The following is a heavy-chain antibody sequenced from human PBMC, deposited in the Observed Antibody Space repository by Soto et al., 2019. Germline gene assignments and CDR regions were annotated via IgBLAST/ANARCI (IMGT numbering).Heavy chain of an antibody. CDR2: ISGSGGST. V-gene: IGHV3-23*01. Sequence: PGGSLRLSCAASGFTFSSYAMSWVRQAPGKGLEWVSAISGSGGSTYYADSVKGRFTISRDNSKNTLYLQMNSLRAEDTAVYYCAKVNLPTNIVVVWGFDYWGQGTLVTVSS. CDR1: GFTFSSYA. CDR3: AKVNLPTNIVVVWGFDY. J-gene: IGHJ4*02. D-gene: IGHD2-21*01.